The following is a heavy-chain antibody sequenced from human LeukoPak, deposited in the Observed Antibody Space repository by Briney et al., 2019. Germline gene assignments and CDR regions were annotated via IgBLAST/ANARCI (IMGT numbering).Heavy chain of an antibody. CDR3: AKDEEGPFDY. CDR2: ISGSGGST. V-gene: IGHV3-23*01. Sequence: PGGSLRLYXAASGFTFSSYAMSWVRQAPGKGLEWVSAISGSGGSTYYADSVKGRLTISIDNSKNTLYLQMNSLRAEDTAVYYCAKDEEGPFDYWGQGTLVTVSS. CDR1: GFTFSSYA. J-gene: IGHJ4*02.